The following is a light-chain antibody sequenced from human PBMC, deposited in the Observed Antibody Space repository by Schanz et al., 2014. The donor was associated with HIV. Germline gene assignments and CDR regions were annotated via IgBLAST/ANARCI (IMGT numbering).Light chain of an antibody. V-gene: IGLV1-47*01. J-gene: IGLJ3*02. CDR2: RNN. CDR3: SSYAGTNNXWV. Sequence: QSVLTQPPSASGTPGQRVTISCSGSSSNIGSNYVYWYQQLPGTAPKLLIYRNNRRPSGVPDRFSGSKSGNTASLTVSGLXXXDEADYYCSSYAGTNNXWVFGGGTKLTVL. CDR1: SSNIGSNY.